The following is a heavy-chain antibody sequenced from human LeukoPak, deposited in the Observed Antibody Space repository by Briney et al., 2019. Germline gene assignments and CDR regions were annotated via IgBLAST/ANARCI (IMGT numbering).Heavy chain of an antibody. V-gene: IGHV4-34*01. CDR2: INHSGST. CDR1: GGSFSGYY. CDR3: ARQSRMAYYYGSGSPPGY. J-gene: IGHJ4*02. D-gene: IGHD3-10*01. Sequence: PSETLSLTCAVYGGSFSGYYWSWIRQPPGKGLEWIGEINHSGSTNYNPSLKSRVTISVDTSKNQFSLKLSSVTAADTAVYYCARQSRMAYYYGSGSPPGYWGQGTLVTVSS.